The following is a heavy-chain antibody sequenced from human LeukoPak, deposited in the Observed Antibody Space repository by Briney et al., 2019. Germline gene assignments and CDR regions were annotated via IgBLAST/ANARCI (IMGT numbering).Heavy chain of an antibody. D-gene: IGHD3-16*02. CDR1: GGSISSYY. J-gene: IGHJ5*02. CDR3: AREIVIASGWFDP. CDR2: IYYSGST. V-gene: IGHV4-59*01. Sequence: PSETLSLTCTVSGGSISSYYWSWIRQPPGKGLEWIGYIYYSGSTNYNPSLKSRVTISVDTSKNQFSLKLSSVTAADTAVYYCAREIVIASGWFDPWGQGTLSPSPQ.